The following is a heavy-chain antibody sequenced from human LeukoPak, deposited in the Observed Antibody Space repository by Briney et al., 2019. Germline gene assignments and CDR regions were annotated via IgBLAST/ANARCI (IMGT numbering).Heavy chain of an antibody. V-gene: IGHV3-48*03. CDR1: GFTFSSYE. Sequence: GGSPRLSCAASGFTFSSYEMNWVRQAPGKGLEWVSYISSSGSTIYYADSVKGRFTISGDNAKNSLYLQMNSLRAEDTAVYYCARGCSGGSCYEPKFDPWGQGTLVTVSS. CDR3: ARGCSGGSCYEPKFDP. J-gene: IGHJ5*02. CDR2: ISSSGSTI. D-gene: IGHD2-15*01.